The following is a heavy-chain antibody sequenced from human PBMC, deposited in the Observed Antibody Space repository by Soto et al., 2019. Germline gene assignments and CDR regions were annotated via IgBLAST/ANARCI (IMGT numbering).Heavy chain of an antibody. CDR3: ARQYYDILTGYHYYFDY. Sequence: SETLSLTCAVYGGSFSGYYWNWIRQPPGTGLEWIGEINHSGSTNYNPSLKSRVTISVDTSKNQFSLKLTSVTAADTAVYYCARQYYDILTGYHYYFDYWGQGTLVTVSS. V-gene: IGHV4-34*01. J-gene: IGHJ4*02. CDR2: INHSGST. CDR1: GGSFSGYY. D-gene: IGHD3-9*01.